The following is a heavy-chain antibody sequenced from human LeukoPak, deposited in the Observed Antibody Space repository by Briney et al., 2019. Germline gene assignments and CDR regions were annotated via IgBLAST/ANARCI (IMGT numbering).Heavy chain of an antibody. D-gene: IGHD1-26*01. CDR2: IYHGGNT. Sequence: SETLSLTCGVSGYDISSGYYWGWIRQSSGKGLEWIGSIYHGGNTYYSQSLKSRVTISIDASKNQFSLRLTSVIAEDTAVYYCARVQGDYFMDVWGKGTTVTVSS. CDR3: ARVQGDYFMDV. J-gene: IGHJ6*03. CDR1: GYDISSGYY. V-gene: IGHV4-38-2*01.